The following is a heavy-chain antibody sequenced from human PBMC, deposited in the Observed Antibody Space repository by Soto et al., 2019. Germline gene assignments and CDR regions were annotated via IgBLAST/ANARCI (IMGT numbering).Heavy chain of an antibody. CDR1: GGSISSYY. Sequence: SETLSLTCTASGGSISSYYWSWIRQPAGKGLEWIGRIYTSGSTNYNPSLKSRVTMSVDTSKNQFSLKLSSVTAADTAVYYCARYYYDSSGYYYPVFWGQGTLVTVSS. CDR3: ARYYYDSSGYYYPVF. D-gene: IGHD3-22*01. J-gene: IGHJ4*02. V-gene: IGHV4-4*07. CDR2: IYTSGST.